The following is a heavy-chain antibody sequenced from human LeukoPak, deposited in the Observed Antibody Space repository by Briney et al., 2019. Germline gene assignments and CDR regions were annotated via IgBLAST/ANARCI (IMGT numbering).Heavy chain of an antibody. Sequence: SETLSLTCTVSGGSISSSSYYWGWIRQPPGKGLEWIGSIYYSGSTYYNPSLKSRVTISVDTSKNQFSLKLSSVTAADTAVYYCAGSGSYRVNFDYWGQGTLVTVSS. CDR2: IYYSGST. CDR3: AGSGSYRVNFDY. J-gene: IGHJ4*02. D-gene: IGHD1-26*01. V-gene: IGHV4-39*07. CDR1: GGSISSSSYY.